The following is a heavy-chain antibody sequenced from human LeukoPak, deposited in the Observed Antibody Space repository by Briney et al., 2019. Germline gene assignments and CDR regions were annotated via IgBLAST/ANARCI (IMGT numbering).Heavy chain of an antibody. CDR3: AGLPGYCSSTSCHEYYYYGMDV. CDR2: IIPIFGTA. V-gene: IGHV1-69*13. CDR1: GGTLSSYA. D-gene: IGHD2-2*01. J-gene: IGHJ6*02. Sequence: ASVKVSCKASGGTLSSYAISWVRQAPGQGLEWMGGIIPIFGTANYAQKFQGRVTITADESTSTAYMELSSLRSEDTAVYYCAGLPGYCSSTSCHEYYYYGMDVWGQGTTVTVSS.